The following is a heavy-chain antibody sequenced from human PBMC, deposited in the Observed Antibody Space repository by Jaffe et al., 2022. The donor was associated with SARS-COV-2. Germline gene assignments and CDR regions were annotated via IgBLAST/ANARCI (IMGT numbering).Heavy chain of an antibody. CDR2: INPNGGAA. D-gene: IGHD3-16*01. Sequence: QVHLVQSGAEVKKPGASVKVSCKASGYTFTASYLHWVRQAPGQGLEWMGWINPNGGAANCAQKFQGWVTLTRDTSISTAYMELNRLKYDDTAIYYCVKSVITTLPNFDSWGQGTLVTVSS. CDR1: GYTFTASY. V-gene: IGHV1-2*04. J-gene: IGHJ4*02. CDR3: VKSVITTLPNFDS.